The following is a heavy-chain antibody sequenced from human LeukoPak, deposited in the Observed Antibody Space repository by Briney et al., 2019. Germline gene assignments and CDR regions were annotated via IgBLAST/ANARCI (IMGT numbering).Heavy chain of an antibody. Sequence: SVKVSCKASGGTFSSYAISWVRQAPGQGLEWMGGTIPIFGTANYAQKFQGRVTITADESTSTAYMELSSLRSEDTAVYYCARDVSYGSAPNWFDPWGQGTLVTVSS. CDR1: GGTFSSYA. D-gene: IGHD3-10*01. V-gene: IGHV1-69*13. CDR2: TIPIFGTA. CDR3: ARDVSYGSAPNWFDP. J-gene: IGHJ5*02.